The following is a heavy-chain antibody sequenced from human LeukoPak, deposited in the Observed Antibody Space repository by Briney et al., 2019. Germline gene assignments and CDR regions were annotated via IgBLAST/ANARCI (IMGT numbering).Heavy chain of an antibody. J-gene: IGHJ6*02. Sequence: SETLSLTCAVYGGSFSGYYWSWIRQPPGKGLEWIGYIYTSGSTNYNPSLKSRVTISVDTSKNQFSLKLSSVTAADTAVYYCARLKTILRYFDWFPYYYGMDVWGQGTTVTVSS. CDR2: IYTSGST. CDR1: GGSFSGYY. CDR3: ARLKTILRYFDWFPYYYGMDV. V-gene: IGHV4-4*09. D-gene: IGHD3-9*01.